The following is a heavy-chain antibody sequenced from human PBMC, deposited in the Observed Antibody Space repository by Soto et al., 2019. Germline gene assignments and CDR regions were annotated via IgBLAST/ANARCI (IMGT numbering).Heavy chain of an antibody. CDR2: INPKSGGP. D-gene: IGHD3-3*01. CDR3: ARDATYYDFWSGYPTGNWFDP. V-gene: IGHV1-2*02. J-gene: IGHJ5*02. CDR1: GYTFTGYY. Sequence: ASVNVSCLASGYTFTGYYMHWVRQAPGQGLEGMGWINPKSGGPHYAQKLQGRVTMTRNTSINTAYTEPSRLRSDDTAVYYCARDATYYDFWSGYPTGNWFDPWGQGTRVTVS.